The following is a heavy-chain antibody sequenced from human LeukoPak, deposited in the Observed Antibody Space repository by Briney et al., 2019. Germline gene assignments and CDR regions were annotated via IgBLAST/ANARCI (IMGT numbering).Heavy chain of an antibody. CDR1: GFTFSIYA. CDR3: AKEIRAGGPTTSVIFDY. V-gene: IGHV3-23*01. D-gene: IGHD4-17*01. J-gene: IGHJ4*02. CDR2: ISGSGGST. Sequence: GGSLRLSCAASGFTFSIYAMSWVPHAPGKGLEGGSAISGSGGSTYYADSVKGGFAISRDNSKNTLYLQMMSLRAEDTAVYYCAKEIRAGGPTTSVIFDYWGQGTLVTVPS.